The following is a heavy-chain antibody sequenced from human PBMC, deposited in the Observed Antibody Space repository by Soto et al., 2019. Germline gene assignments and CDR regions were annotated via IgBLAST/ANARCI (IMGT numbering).Heavy chain of an antibody. CDR3: ARVGGGCFTGNWFAP. J-gene: IGHJ5*02. CDR1: GFTFSSYG. Sequence: QVQLVESGGGVVQPGRSLRLSCAASGFTFSSYGMHWVRQAPGKGLEWVAVIWYDGSNKYYADSVKGRFTISRDNSKNTLYRQMTSLRAEDTAVYYCARVGGGCFTGNWFAPWGQGTLVTVSS. V-gene: IGHV3-33*01. D-gene: IGHD3-10*02. CDR2: IWYDGSNK.